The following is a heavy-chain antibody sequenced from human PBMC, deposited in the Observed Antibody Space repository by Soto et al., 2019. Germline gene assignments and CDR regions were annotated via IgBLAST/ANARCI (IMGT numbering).Heavy chain of an antibody. J-gene: IGHJ4*02. D-gene: IGHD2-15*01. Sequence: QLQLQESGPGQVRPSETLSLTCTVSGGSISSSSYYWGWIRQPPGKGLEWIGSLYSTGNSYYKPSLKCRVTICVDTSKNEFSLKLSSVTAADRAVYYCARLPRGYGNYVDSWGQGILVTVSS. CDR2: LYSTGNS. V-gene: IGHV4-39*01. CDR1: GGSISSSSYY. CDR3: ARLPRGYGNYVDS.